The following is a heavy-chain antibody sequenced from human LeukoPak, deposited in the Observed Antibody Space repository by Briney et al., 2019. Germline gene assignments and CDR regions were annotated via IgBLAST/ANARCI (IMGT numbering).Heavy chain of an antibody. CDR1: GFTFSSYG. CDR3: AKDRQQLVTA. CDR2: IRYDGSNK. V-gene: IGHV3-30*02. Sequence: GGSLRLSCAASGFTFSSYGMHWFRQAPGKGLEWVAFIRYDGSNKYYADSVKGRFTISRDNSKNTLYLQMNSLRAGDTAVYYCAKDRQQLVTAWGQGTLVTVSS. D-gene: IGHD6-13*01. J-gene: IGHJ5*02.